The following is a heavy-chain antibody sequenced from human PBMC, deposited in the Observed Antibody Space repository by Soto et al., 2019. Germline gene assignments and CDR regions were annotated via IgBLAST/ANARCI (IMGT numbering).Heavy chain of an antibody. J-gene: IGHJ3*02. V-gene: IGHV3-15*01. Sequence: EVQLVESGGSLVTPGGSLRLSCAASGFPFTKAWMTWVRQAPGKGLEWVGGIRSKTSSETREYAAPVKGRFTISRDDSKIMLYLEMDSLKIEDTGVYYCTTDGFTGIVGIWGQGTMVTVSS. D-gene: IGHD3-22*01. CDR1: GFPFTKAW. CDR3: TTDGFTGIVGI. CDR2: IRSKTSSETR.